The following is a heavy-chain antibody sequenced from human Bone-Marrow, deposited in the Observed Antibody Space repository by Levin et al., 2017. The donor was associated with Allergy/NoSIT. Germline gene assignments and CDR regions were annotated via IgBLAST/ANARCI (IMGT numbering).Heavy chain of an antibody. CDR3: ARDQDYYDSSGFSH. CDR2: INSHGNT. V-gene: IGHV3-23*01. J-gene: IGHJ1*01. D-gene: IGHD3-22*01. CDR1: GFSFSRYV. Sequence: GGSLRLSCGASGFSFSRYVMGWVRQAPGKGLEWVSSINSHGNTDYSESVKGRFTISRDNSKNTLYLQLTSLRAEDTALYYCARDQDYYDSSGFSHWGQGTLVTVSS.